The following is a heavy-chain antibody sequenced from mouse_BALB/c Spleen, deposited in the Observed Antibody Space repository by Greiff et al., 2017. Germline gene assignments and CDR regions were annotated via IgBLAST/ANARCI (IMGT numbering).Heavy chain of an antibody. D-gene: IGHD4-1*01. Sequence: QVQLKQSGAELVRPGSSVKISCKASGYAFSSYWMNWVKQRPGQGLEWIGQIYPGDGDTNYNGKFKGKATLTADKSSSTAYMQLSSLTSEDSAVYFCARTGTYYAMDYWGQGTSVTVSS. CDR1: GYAFSSYW. J-gene: IGHJ4*01. V-gene: IGHV1-80*01. CDR2: IYPGDGDT. CDR3: ARTGTYYAMDY.